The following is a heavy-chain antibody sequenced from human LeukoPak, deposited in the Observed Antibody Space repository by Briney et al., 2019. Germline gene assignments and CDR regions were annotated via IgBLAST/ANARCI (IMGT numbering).Heavy chain of an antibody. CDR2: IHTSGGT. J-gene: IGHJ4*02. CDR3: ARDDRRLIDY. CDR1: GGSISGYY. D-gene: IGHD3-22*01. V-gene: IGHV4-4*09. Sequence: SETLSLTCTVSGGSISGYYWSWIRQPPGKGLEWIGYIHTSGGTNYNPSLKSRVTISVDTSKNQFSLKLSSVTAADTAVYYCARDDRRLIDYWGQGTLVAVSS.